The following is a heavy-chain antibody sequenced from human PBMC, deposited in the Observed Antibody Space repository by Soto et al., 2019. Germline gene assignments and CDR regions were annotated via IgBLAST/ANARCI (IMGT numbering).Heavy chain of an antibody. Sequence: PGGSLRLSCAASGFTFSSYEMNWVRQAPGKGLEWVSYIRSSGSTIYYSDSVKGRFTISRDNAKNSPYLQMNSLRAEYTAVYYCARDLWSGDYASLYYYYGRDVWGQGSTVAVGS. V-gene: IGHV3-48*03. CDR2: IRSSGSTI. J-gene: IGHJ6*01. D-gene: IGHD3-3*01. CDR3: ARDLWSGDYASLYYYYGRDV. CDR1: GFTFSSYE.